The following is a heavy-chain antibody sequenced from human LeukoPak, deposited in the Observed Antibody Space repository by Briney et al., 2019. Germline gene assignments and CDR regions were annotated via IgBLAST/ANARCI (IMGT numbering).Heavy chain of an antibody. Sequence: GGSLRLSCAASGFTFDDYAMHWVRQAPGKGLEWVSLINGDGGSTYYADSVKGRFTISRDSSKNSLYLQMNSLRTEDTALYYCAKDKSGYPDYWGQGTLVTVSS. D-gene: IGHD5-12*01. CDR3: AKDKSGYPDY. CDR2: INGDGGST. CDR1: GFTFDDYA. V-gene: IGHV3-43*02. J-gene: IGHJ4*02.